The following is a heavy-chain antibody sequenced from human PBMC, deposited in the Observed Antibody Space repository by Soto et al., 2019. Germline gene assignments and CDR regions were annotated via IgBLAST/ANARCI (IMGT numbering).Heavy chain of an antibody. D-gene: IGHD4-17*01. Sequence: PGGSLRLSCAASGFTFSSYSMNWVRQAPGKGLGWVSSISSSSSYIYYADSVKGRFTISRDNVKNSLYLQMNSLRAEDTAVYYCARVPPGDLDYWGQGTLVTVSS. CDR1: GFTFSSYS. V-gene: IGHV3-21*01. CDR3: ARVPPGDLDY. J-gene: IGHJ4*02. CDR2: ISSSSSYI.